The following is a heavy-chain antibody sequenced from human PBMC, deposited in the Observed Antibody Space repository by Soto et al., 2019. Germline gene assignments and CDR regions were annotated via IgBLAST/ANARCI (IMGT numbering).Heavy chain of an antibody. J-gene: IGHJ6*02. CDR2: IYSGGST. CDR3: ARDGHYYYYGMDV. CDR1: GFTVSSNY. V-gene: IGHV3-53*01. Sequence: GGSLRLSCAASGFTVSSNYMSWVRQAPGKGLEWVSVIYSGGSTYYAGSVKGRFTISRDNSKNTLYLQMNSLRAEDTAVYYCARDGHYYYYGMDVWGQGTTVTVSS.